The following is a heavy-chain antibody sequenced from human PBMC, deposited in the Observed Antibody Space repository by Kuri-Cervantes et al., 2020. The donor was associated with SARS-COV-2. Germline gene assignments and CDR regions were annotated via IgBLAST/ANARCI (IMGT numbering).Heavy chain of an antibody. D-gene: IGHD3-10*01. CDR2: ISWNSGSI. J-gene: IGHJ4*02. CDR3: ARGSYFF. V-gene: IGHV3-9*01. CDR1: GFTFENYA. Sequence: SLKISCAASGFTFENYAMHWVRQAPGKGLEWVSGISWNSGSIGYADSVKGRFTISKDNAKNSLYLQMNSLRAEDTAVYYCARGSYFFWGQGTL.